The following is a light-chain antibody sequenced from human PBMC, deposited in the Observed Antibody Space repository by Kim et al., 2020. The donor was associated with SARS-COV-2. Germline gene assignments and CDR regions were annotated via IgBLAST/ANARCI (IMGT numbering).Light chain of an antibody. Sequence: SYELTQPPSVSVAPGKTARITCGGNNIGSKSVHWYQQKPGQAPVLVIYYDSDRPSGIPERFSGSNSGNTATLTISRVEAGDEADYYCQVWDRSCRFGGGTQLTVL. V-gene: IGLV3-21*04. CDR3: QVWDRSCR. CDR2: YDS. CDR1: NIGSKS. J-gene: IGLJ2*01.